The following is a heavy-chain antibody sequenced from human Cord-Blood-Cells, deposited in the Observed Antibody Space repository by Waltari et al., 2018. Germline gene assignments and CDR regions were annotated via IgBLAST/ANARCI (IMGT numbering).Heavy chain of an antibody. Sequence: QVQLVQSGAEVKKPGSSVKVSCKDSGRTLSSYAISWVRQATGQGLEWMGGIIPIFGTTNYAQKFQGRVTITADESTSTAYMELSSLRSEDTAVYYCARGITMVRGVTHYYYYYMDVWGKGTTVTVSS. J-gene: IGHJ6*03. CDR3: ARGITMVRGVTHYYYYYMDV. D-gene: IGHD3-10*01. V-gene: IGHV1-69*01. CDR2: IIPIFGTT. CDR1: GRTLSSYA.